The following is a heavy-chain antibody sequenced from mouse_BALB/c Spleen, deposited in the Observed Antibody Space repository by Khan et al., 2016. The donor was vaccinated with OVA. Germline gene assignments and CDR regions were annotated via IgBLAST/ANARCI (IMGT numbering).Heavy chain of an antibody. CDR1: GYSITSDYA. CDR3: ARDGSRYNYAMDY. D-gene: IGHD2-3*01. V-gene: IGHV3-2*02. J-gene: IGHJ4*01. Sequence: EVQLQESGPGLVKPSQSLSLTCTVTGYSITSDYAWNWIRQFPGNKLEWMGYISYSGSTNYNPALKSRISITRDTSKNQLLLQLNSVTTEDTATYYCARDGSRYNYAMDYWGQGTSVTVSS. CDR2: ISYSGST.